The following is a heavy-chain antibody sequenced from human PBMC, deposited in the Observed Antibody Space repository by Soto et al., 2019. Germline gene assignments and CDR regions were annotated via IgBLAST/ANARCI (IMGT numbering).Heavy chain of an antibody. CDR3: ARQSESTGYFYGWFDP. D-gene: IGHD3-9*01. Sequence: SETLSLTCTVSGGSINSRGYYWTWIRQHPGRGLEWIGNIYYSGSIHFNPSLKSRLTMLVDTSENQFSLKLTSVTAADTDVYYCARQSESTGYFYGWFDPWGQGTLVTVSS. V-gene: IGHV4-31*03. CDR2: IYYSGSI. CDR1: GGSINSRGYY. J-gene: IGHJ5*02.